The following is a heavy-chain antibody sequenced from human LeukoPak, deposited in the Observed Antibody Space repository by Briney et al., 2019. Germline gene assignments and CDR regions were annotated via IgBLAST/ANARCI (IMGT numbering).Heavy chain of an antibody. J-gene: IGHJ4*02. CDR1: GGSISSSSYY. D-gene: IGHD3-10*01. CDR2: IYYSGST. Sequence: PSETLSLTCTVSGGSISSSSYYWGWIRQPPGKGLEWIGSIYYSGSTYYNPSLKSRVTISVDTSKNQFSLKLSSVTAADTAVYYCARDRAFGSGSYRARWWFYWGQGTMVTVSS. V-gene: IGHV4-39*07. CDR3: ARDRAFGSGSYRARWWFY.